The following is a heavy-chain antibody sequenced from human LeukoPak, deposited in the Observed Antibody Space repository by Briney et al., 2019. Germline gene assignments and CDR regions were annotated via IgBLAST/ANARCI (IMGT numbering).Heavy chain of an antibody. CDR3: AGRYSGYDYGDAFDI. V-gene: IGHV4-4*07. J-gene: IGHJ3*02. CDR2: IYTSGST. CDR1: GGSISSYY. D-gene: IGHD5-12*01. Sequence: SETLSLTCTVSGGSISSYYWSWIRQPAGKGLEWIGLIYTSGSTNYNPSLKSRVTMSVDTSRNQFSLKLSSVTAADTAVYYCAGRYSGYDYGDAFDIWGQGTMVTVSS.